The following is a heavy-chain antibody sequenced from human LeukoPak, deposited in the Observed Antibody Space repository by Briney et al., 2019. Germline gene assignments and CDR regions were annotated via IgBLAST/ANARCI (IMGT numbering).Heavy chain of an antibody. D-gene: IGHD3-16*02. J-gene: IGHJ4*02. Sequence: GGSPRLSCAASGFTFSSYAMSWVRQAPGKGLEWVSAISGSGGSTYYADSVKGRFTISRDNSKNTLYLQMSSLRAEDAAVYYCAKEPAQGIGWSYHYFDYWGQGTLVTVSS. CDR1: GFTFSSYA. V-gene: IGHV3-23*01. CDR2: ISGSGGST. CDR3: AKEPAQGIGWSYHYFDY.